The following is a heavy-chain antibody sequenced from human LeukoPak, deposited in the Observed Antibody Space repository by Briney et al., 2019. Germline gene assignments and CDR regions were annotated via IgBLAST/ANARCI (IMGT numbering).Heavy chain of an antibody. Sequence: GGSLRLSCAAPGFTFSSYSMNWVRQAPGKGLEWVSSISSSSSYIYYADSVKGRFTISRDNAKNSLYLQMNSLRAEDTAVYYCARDPHDYGLGYWGQGTLATVSS. CDR3: ARDPHDYGLGY. J-gene: IGHJ4*02. D-gene: IGHD4-17*01. CDR2: ISSSSSYI. V-gene: IGHV3-21*01. CDR1: GFTFSSYS.